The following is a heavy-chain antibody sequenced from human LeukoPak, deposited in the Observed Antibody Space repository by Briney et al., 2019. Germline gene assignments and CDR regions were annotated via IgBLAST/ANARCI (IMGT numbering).Heavy chain of an antibody. V-gene: IGHV3-30-3*01. J-gene: IGHJ4*02. Sequence: GGSLRLSCAASGFTFSSYAMHWVRQAPGKGLEWVAVISYDGSNKYYADSVKGRFTISRDNSKNTLYLQMNSLRAEDTAVYYCARGLQLVPLYYFDYWGQGTLVTVSS. CDR2: ISYDGSNK. CDR3: ARGLQLVPLYYFDY. CDR1: GFTFSSYA. D-gene: IGHD6-13*01.